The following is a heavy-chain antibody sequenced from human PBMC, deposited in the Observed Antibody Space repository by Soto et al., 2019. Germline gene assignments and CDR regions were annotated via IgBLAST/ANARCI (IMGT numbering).Heavy chain of an antibody. CDR3: AKDPLLYCSGGSCYSLYFDY. CDR2: ISGSGGST. V-gene: IGHV3-23*01. CDR1: GFTFSSYA. J-gene: IGHJ4*02. D-gene: IGHD2-15*01. Sequence: EVQLLESGGGLVQPGGSLRLSCAASGFTFSSYAMSWVHQAPGKGLEWVSAISGSGGSTYYADSVKGRFTISRDNSKNPLYLQMNSLRAEDTAVYYCAKDPLLYCSGGSCYSLYFDYWGQGTLVTVSS.